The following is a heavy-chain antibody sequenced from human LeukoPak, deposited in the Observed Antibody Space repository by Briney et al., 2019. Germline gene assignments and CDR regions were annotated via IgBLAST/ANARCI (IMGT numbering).Heavy chain of an antibody. CDR3: ARGLVTTVTTRFDY. Sequence: PGGSLRLSCAASGFTFSTYSMNWVRQAPGKGLEWVSSISSDSDYIYYADSVKGRFTISRDNAKNSLYLQLNSLRAEDTAVYYCARGLVTTVTTRFDYWGQGTLVTVSS. V-gene: IGHV3-21*06. J-gene: IGHJ4*02. D-gene: IGHD4-17*01. CDR1: GFTFSTYS. CDR2: ISSDSDYI.